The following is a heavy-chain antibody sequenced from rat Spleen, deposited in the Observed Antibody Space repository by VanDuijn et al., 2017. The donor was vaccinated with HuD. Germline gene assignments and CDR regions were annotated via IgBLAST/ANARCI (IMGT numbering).Heavy chain of an antibody. CDR2: IIYDGGST. D-gene: IGHD1-5*01. J-gene: IGHJ2*01. Sequence: EVQLVESGGGLVQPGNSLKLSCAASGFTFSDYAMAWVRQSPEKGLEWVATIIYDGGSTYYRDSVKGRFTISRDSAKSTLYLQMDSLRSEDTATYYCARRGYRYNYFDYWGQGVMVTVSS. V-gene: IGHV5-17*01. CDR3: ARRGYRYNYFDY. CDR1: GFTFSDYA.